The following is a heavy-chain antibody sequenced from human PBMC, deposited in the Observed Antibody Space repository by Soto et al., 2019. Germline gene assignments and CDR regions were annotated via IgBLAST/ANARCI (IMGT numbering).Heavy chain of an antibody. CDR2: TYYRSRFFS. V-gene: IGHV6-1*01. J-gene: IGHJ5*02. CDR3: VRDRYSSSGWFDP. D-gene: IGHD3-10*01. Sequence: PSQTLSLTCAISGDSVSSYSAAWNWIRQSPSGGLEWLGRTYYRSRFFSDYAGSVKSRIIINPDTSKNQFSLQLKSVTPEDTAVYYCVRDRYSSSGWFDPWGQGTPVTV. CDR1: GDSVSSYSAA.